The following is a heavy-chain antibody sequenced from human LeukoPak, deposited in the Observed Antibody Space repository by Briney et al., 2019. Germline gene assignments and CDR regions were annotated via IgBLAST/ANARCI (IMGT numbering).Heavy chain of an antibody. CDR1: GGSFSGYY. Sequence: SETLSLTCAVYGGSFSGYYWSWIRQPPGKGLEWIGEINHSGSTNYNPSLKSRVTISVDTSKNQFSLKLSSVTAADTAVYYCARAYDHVWGSYRQHRNNWFDPWGQGTLVTVSS. J-gene: IGHJ5*02. D-gene: IGHD3-16*02. V-gene: IGHV4-34*01. CDR2: INHSGST. CDR3: ARAYDHVWGSYRQHRNNWFDP.